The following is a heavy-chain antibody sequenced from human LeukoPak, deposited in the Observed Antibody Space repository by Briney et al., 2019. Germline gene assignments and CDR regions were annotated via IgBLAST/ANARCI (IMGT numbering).Heavy chain of an antibody. CDR3: AKDLSAGCSGGSCYSGIDY. J-gene: IGHJ4*02. CDR1: GVTFDDYA. V-gene: IGHV3-43D*03. Sequence: GGSLRLSCAASGVTFDDYAMHWVRQAPGKGLGWVSLISLDGGSTYYADSVKGRFPISRDNTKNYLYLQMNSLRAEDTALYYCAKDLSAGCSGGSCYSGIDYWGQGTLVTVSS. CDR2: ISLDGGST. D-gene: IGHD2-15*01.